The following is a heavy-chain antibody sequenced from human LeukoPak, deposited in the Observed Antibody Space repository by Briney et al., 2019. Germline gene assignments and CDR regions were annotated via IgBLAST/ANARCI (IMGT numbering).Heavy chain of an antibody. J-gene: IGHJ4*02. CDR3: ARHPRLTLSSSWSSPFDY. Sequence: GESLKISCEVSGYSFTSYWIGWVRQMPGKGLEWMAMIHPGDSETRYSPSFQGQVTISVDKSISTAYLQWSSLKAPDTATYYCARHPRLTLSSSWSSPFDYWGQGTLVTVSS. D-gene: IGHD6-13*01. CDR1: GYSFTSYW. CDR2: IHPGDSET. V-gene: IGHV5-51*01.